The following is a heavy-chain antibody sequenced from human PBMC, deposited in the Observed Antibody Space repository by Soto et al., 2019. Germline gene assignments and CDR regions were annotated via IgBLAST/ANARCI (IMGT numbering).Heavy chain of an antibody. Sequence: ASVKVSCKTSGSAFDNYGISCVRHTPGQGPEWMGWISNYNGNTNYAQNFLGRVTLTTDRSTSTAHMDSLRAEDTAVYYCARDRLRLGELSLLGYFDYWGQGTLVTVSS. CDR3: ARDRLRLGELSLLGYFDY. V-gene: IGHV1-18*01. CDR2: ISNYNGNT. D-gene: IGHD3-16*02. J-gene: IGHJ4*02. CDR1: GSAFDNYG.